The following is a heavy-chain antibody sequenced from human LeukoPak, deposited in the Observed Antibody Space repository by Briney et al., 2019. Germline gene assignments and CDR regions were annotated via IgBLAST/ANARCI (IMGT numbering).Heavy chain of an antibody. J-gene: IGHJ5*01. CDR2: ISPSSGGT. V-gene: IGHV1-2*02. D-gene: IGHD3-9*01. CDR1: GYTFSDYY. CDR3: GKDQFYFDRGGQSNWIDP. Sequence: ASVKVSCKASGYTFSDYYIHWVRQAPGQGLEWMGWISPSSGGTNYAEKFQGRVTMTRDTSISTAYMELSRLASDDTAIYYCGKDQFYFDRGGQSNWIDPWGQGTLVSVSS.